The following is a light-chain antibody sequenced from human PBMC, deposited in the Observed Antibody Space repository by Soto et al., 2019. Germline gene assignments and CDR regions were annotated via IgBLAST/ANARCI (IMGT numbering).Light chain of an antibody. J-gene: IGKJ1*01. CDR3: QQCNGYSRT. CDR2: DAS. CDR1: QSISNW. V-gene: IGKV1-5*01. Sequence: DIQMTQSPSTLSACVGDRVTITCRASQSISNWLAWYQQKPGKAPKLLIYDASSLERGVPSRFSGSGSGTEFTLTISSLQPDDFATYYCQQCNGYSRTFGQGTKVDIK.